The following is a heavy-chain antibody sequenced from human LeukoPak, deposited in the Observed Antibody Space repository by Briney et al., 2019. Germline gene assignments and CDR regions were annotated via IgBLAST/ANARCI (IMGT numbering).Heavy chain of an antibody. CDR1: GFTFSSYA. D-gene: IGHD6-13*01. V-gene: IGHV3-23*01. CDR2: ISGSGGST. J-gene: IGHJ4*02. Sequence: PGGSLRLSCAASGFTFSSYAMSWVRQAPGKGLEWVSAISGSGGSTYYADSVKGRFTISRDNSKNTLYLQMNSLRAEDTAVHYCAKVRRIAAAGPLDYWGQGTLVTVSS. CDR3: AKVRRIAAAGPLDY.